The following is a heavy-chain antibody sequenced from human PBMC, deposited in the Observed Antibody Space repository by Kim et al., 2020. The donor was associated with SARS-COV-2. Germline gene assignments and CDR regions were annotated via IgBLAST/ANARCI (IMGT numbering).Heavy chain of an antibody. V-gene: IGHV1-69*01. J-gene: IGHJ6*02. D-gene: IGHD2-21*01. Sequence: FQGRVTITADESTSTAYMELSSLRSEDTAVYYCAREVSSPVYSYYYGMDVWGQGTTVTVSS. CDR3: AREVSSPVYSYYYGMDV.